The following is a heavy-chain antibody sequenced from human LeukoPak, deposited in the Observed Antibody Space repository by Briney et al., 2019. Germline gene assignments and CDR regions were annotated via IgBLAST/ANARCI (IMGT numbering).Heavy chain of an antibody. Sequence: PGGSLRLSCTSSGFSFSGYAMIWVRQAPGKGLELVSTISGSGASTFYADSVRGRFITSKDIPSNIVYLQMNSLRAEDTAVYYWAKGSRGYTNYYFDYWGQGTLVTVSS. CDR2: ISGSGAST. D-gene: IGHD2-2*02. V-gene: IGHV3-23*01. CDR1: GFSFSGYA. J-gene: IGHJ4*02. CDR3: AKGSRGYTNYYFDY.